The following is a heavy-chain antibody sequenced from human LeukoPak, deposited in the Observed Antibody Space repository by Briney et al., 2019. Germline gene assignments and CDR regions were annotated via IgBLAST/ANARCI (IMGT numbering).Heavy chain of an antibody. CDR2: IHYSGST. CDR3: ARVSARWLGLFDL. Sequence: SETLSLTCTVSGGAISGYYWSWIRQPPGKGLEWIGYIHYSGSTNYSPSLKSRIIISLDTSMDQFSLNLNSVTAADTAVYYCARVSARWLGLFDLWGQGTLATVSS. J-gene: IGHJ4*02. CDR1: GGAISGYY. D-gene: IGHD6-19*01. V-gene: IGHV4-59*01.